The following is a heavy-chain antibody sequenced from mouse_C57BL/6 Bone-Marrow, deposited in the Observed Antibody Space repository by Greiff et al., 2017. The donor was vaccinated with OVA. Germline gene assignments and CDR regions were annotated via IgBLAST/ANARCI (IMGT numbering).Heavy chain of an antibody. CDR3: DCVYYGSCCGGWVDD. D-gene: IGHD1-1*01. V-gene: IGHV1-18*01. J-gene: IGHJ1*03. CDR1: GYTFTDYN. Sequence: VQLQQSGPELVKPGASVKISCKASGYTFTDYNMDWVKQSPGQGLEWIGDINPNNGGTIYNQKFKGKATLTVDKSSNTAYLQLSSLTSEDSAVYVCDCVYYGSCCGGWVDDWGTGTTVTVSS. CDR2: INPNNGGT.